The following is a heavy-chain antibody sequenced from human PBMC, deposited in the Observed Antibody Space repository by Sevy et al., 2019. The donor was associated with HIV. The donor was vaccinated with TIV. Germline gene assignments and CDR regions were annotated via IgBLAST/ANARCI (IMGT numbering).Heavy chain of an antibody. J-gene: IGHJ6*02. D-gene: IGHD5-18*01. CDR3: ARYGVTGYTYGSGYFDYYGLDV. V-gene: IGHV3-7*01. CDR2: IKEDGSEK. CDR1: GFTFSRSW. Sequence: GGSLRLSCVVSGFTFSRSWMSWVRQAPGKGLEWVANIKEDGSEKYYVDSVKGRFTISRDNAKNALFLQMNSLRDEDTAVYYCARYGVTGYTYGSGYFDYYGLDVWGQGTTVTVSS.